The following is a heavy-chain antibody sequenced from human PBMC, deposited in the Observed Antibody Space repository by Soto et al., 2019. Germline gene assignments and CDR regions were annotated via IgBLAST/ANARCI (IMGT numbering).Heavy chain of an antibody. CDR2: ISSSSSYT. D-gene: IGHD6-13*01. J-gene: IGHJ4*02. Sequence: QVQLVESGGGLVKPGGSLRLSCAASGFTFSDYYMSWIRQAPGKGLEWGSYISSSSSYTNYADSVKGRFTISRDNAKNSLFLQMNSLRAEDPAVYYCAREGLQLYHPVPDYYFDYWGQGTLVTVSS. V-gene: IGHV3-11*05. CDR1: GFTFSDYY. CDR3: AREGLQLYHPVPDYYFDY.